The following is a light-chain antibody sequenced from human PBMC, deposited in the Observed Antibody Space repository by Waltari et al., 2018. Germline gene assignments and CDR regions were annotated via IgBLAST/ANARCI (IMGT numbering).Light chain of an antibody. Sequence: HLFLTQPPPAPPPLGASVNLTSPLRSGTSSYATPCHHHQPEKGPRYLMKLNSDGSHSKGDGIPDRFSGSSSGAERYLTISSLQSEDEADYYCQTWGTGIHAVFGGGTQLTVL. CDR3: QTWGTGIHAV. J-gene: IGLJ7*01. CDR1: SGTSSYA. CDR2: LNSDGSH. V-gene: IGLV4-69*01.